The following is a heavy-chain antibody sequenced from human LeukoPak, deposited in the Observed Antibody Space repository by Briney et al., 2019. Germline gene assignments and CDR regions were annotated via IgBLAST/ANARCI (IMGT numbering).Heavy chain of an antibody. CDR3: ARGEGYSYGFDY. V-gene: IGHV3-53*01. Sequence: GGSLRLSCAASGFTFSSNYMSWVRQAPGKGLEWVSVIYSGGSTYYADSVKGRFTISRDNSKNTLYLQMNSLIAEDTAVYYCARGEGYSYGFDYWGQGTLVTVSS. CDR1: GFTFSSNY. J-gene: IGHJ4*02. D-gene: IGHD5-18*01. CDR2: IYSGGST.